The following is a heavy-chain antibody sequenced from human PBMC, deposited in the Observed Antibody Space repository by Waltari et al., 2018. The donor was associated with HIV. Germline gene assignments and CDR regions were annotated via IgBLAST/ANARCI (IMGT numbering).Heavy chain of an antibody. CDR2: IYSNGVS. CDR3: VALRTVTGTIDK. D-gene: IGHD6-19*01. J-gene: IGHJ4*02. CDR1: TGYIPQSYY. V-gene: IGHV4-39*01. Sequence: QLQLQESGPALVKPSETLSLTCTVPTGYIPQSYYWGWVRQFPGTGLEWIGSIYSNGVSHYAPSLKGRVALSVDMSKNQFSLTLTAVTAADTSRYFCVALRTVTGTIDKWGQGTLVTVS.